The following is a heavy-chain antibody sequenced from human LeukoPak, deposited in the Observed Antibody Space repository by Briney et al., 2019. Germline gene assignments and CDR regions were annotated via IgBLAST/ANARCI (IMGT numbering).Heavy chain of an antibody. CDR3: ARHGDSYDSPYDY. CDR1: GYTFTSYD. V-gene: IGHV1-8*03. J-gene: IGHJ4*02. D-gene: IGHD5-12*01. CDR2: MNPNSGDT. Sequence: ASVKVSCKASGYTFTSYDINWVRQATGQGLEWMGWMNPNSGDTGYAQEFQGRVTIARNTSISTAYLQWSSLKASDTAMYFCARHGDSYDSPYDYWGQGTLVTVSS.